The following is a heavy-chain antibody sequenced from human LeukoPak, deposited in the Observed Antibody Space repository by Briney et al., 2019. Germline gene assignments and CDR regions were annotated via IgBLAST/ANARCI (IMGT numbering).Heavy chain of an antibody. CDR2: ISYDGSNK. V-gene: IGHV3-30*18. CDR1: GFTFSSYG. Sequence: GGSLRLSCAASGFTFSSYGMPWVRQAPGKGLEWVAVISYDGSNKYYADSVKGRFTISRDNSKDTLYLQMNSLRAEDTAVYYCAKVLGIFPHGDAFDIWGQGTMVTVSS. J-gene: IGHJ3*02. D-gene: IGHD7-27*01. CDR3: AKVLGIFPHGDAFDI.